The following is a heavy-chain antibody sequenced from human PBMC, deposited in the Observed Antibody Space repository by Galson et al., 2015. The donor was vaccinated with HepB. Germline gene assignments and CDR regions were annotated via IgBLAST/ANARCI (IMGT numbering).Heavy chain of an antibody. CDR2: IIPILGIA. CDR3: ARSGGSYYRDY. Sequence: CKASGGTFSSYTIRWVRQAPGQGLEWMGRIIPILGIANYAQKFQGRVTITADKSTSTAYMELSSLRSEDTAVYYCARSGGSYYRDYWGQGTLVTVSS. V-gene: IGHV1-69*02. CDR1: GGTFSSYT. J-gene: IGHJ4*02. D-gene: IGHD1-26*01.